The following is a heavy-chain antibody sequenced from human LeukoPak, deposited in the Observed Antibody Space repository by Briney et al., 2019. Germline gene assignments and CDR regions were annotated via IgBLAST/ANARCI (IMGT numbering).Heavy chain of an antibody. CDR2: IYPNNSDS. CDR3: ALSSGAFDSAGYFDY. Sequence: PGDSLKISCKGSGYSFTNYWVGWVRQMPGKGLEWMGIIYPNNSDSRYSPSFRGQVTISVDRSITTAYLQWSSLKPSDTAMYYCALSSGAFDSAGYFDYWGQGTLVTVSS. J-gene: IGHJ4*02. V-gene: IGHV5-51*01. D-gene: IGHD2-15*01. CDR1: GYSFTNYW.